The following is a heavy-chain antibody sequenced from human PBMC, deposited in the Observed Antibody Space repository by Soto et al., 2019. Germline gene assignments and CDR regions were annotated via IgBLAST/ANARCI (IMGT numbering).Heavy chain of an antibody. V-gene: IGHV3-73*02. CDR1: GFNFSVSA. D-gene: IGHD1-26*01. J-gene: IGHJ4*02. CDR3: TRLSGPYGWYFDS. Sequence: EVQLVESGGGLVQPGGSLKLSCAASGFNFSVSAMQWVRQASGKGLEWLGRIRSKPNNYATAYAASVKGRFTISRDDSKNTAYLQMNSLKTEDTAVYYCTRLSGPYGWYFDSWGQGTLVTVSS. CDR2: IRSKPNNYAT.